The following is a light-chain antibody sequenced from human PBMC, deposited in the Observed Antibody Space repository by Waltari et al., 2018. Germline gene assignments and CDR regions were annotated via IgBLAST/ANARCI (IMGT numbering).Light chain of an antibody. CDR1: SSNIGSNT. CDR3: AAWDDILNGPV. Sequence: QSVVTQPPSASGTPGQRVTISCSVASSNIGSNTVNWSQQLPGTAPNLLIYSIYQRPSGVPDRFFGSKSDTSASLAISGLRSDDEADYYCAAWDDILNGPVFGGGTRLTVL. V-gene: IGLV1-44*01. CDR2: SIY. J-gene: IGLJ3*02.